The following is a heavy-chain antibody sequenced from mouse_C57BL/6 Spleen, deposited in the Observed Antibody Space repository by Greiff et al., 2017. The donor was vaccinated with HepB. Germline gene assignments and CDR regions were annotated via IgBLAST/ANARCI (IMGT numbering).Heavy chain of an antibody. CDR2: IDPNSGGT. Sequence: VQLQQPGAELVKPGASVKLSCKASGYTFTSYWMHWVKQRPGRGLEWIGRIDPNSGGTKYNEKFKSKATLTVDKPSSTAYMQLSSLTSEDSAVYYCARGGIITTVVSPYAMDYWGQGTSVTVSS. D-gene: IGHD1-1*01. J-gene: IGHJ4*01. CDR1: GYTFTSYW. V-gene: IGHV1-72*01. CDR3: ARGGIITTVVSPYAMDY.